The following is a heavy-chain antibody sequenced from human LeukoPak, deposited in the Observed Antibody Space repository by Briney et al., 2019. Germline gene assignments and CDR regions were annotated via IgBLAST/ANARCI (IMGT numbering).Heavy chain of an antibody. J-gene: IGHJ4*02. D-gene: IGHD5-18*01. V-gene: IGHV1-18*01. CDR3: ARALNSYGYSPFDS. CDR1: GGTFSSYA. CDR2: INAYNGNA. Sequence: EASVKVSCKASGGTFSSYAISWVRQAPGQGLEWMGWINAYNGNANYAQILQGRVTMTTDTSTSTAYMELRSLRSDDTAVYYCARALNSYGYSPFDSWGQGTLVTVSS.